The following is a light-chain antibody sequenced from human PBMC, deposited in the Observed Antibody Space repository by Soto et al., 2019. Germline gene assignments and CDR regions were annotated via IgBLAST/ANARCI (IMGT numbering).Light chain of an antibody. V-gene: IGKV3-11*01. CDR1: QSVSSF. CDR3: QQRSNWPSIT. Sequence: DIVLTPSPATLSWSPVERATLSCRASQSVSSFLAWYQQKPGQAPRLLIFDASTRATGIPARFSGSGSGTDFTLTISSLEPEDFAVYYCQQRSNWPSITFGQGTRLEIK. CDR2: DAS. J-gene: IGKJ5*01.